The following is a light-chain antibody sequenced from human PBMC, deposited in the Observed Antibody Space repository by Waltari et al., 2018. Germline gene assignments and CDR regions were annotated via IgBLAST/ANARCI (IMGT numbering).Light chain of an antibody. CDR1: SSDVGGYNY. CDR3: SSYTSSSTLG. V-gene: IGLV2-14*03. Sequence: QSALTQPASVSGSPGQSITISCTGTSSDVGGYNYVSWYQQHPGTAPKLMIYDVSKRPAGVSNRFSGSKSGNTASLIISGLQAEDEADYYCSSYTSSSTLGFGTGTKVTVL. CDR2: DVS. J-gene: IGLJ1*01.